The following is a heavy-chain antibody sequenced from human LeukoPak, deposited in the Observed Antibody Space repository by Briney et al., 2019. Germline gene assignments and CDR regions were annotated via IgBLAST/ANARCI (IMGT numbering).Heavy chain of an antibody. CDR2: INWNGGST. Sequence: PGGSLRLSCAASGFTFDDYGMSWVRQAPGKGLEWVSGINWNGGSTGYADSVKGRFTISRDNAKNSLYLQMNSLRAEDTALYYCERRRGPTGYYYMDVWGKGTTVTVSS. CDR3: ERRRGPTGYYYMDV. CDR1: GFTFDDYG. J-gene: IGHJ6*03. V-gene: IGHV3-20*04. D-gene: IGHD4-17*01.